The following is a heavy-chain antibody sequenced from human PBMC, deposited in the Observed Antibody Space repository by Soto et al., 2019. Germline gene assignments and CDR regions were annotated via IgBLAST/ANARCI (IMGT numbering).Heavy chain of an antibody. J-gene: IGHJ4*02. CDR3: AHSDLDYGDYAVPY. V-gene: IGHV2-5*02. Sequence: QITLKESGPTLAKPTQTLTLTCTFSGFSLSTSGVGVGWIRQPPGKALEWLALIYWDDDKRYSPSLKSRLTITKDTTKTPVVLTMTNMDPVDTATHYCAHSDLDYGDYAVPYWGQGTLVTVSS. CDR2: IYWDDDK. D-gene: IGHD4-17*01. CDR1: GFSLSTSGVG.